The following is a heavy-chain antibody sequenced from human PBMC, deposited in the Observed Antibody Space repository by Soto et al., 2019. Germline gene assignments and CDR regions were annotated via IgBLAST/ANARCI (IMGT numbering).Heavy chain of an antibody. CDR2: ISGSGSTI. J-gene: IGHJ4*02. V-gene: IGHV3-11*01. CDR1: GFTCGDYY. D-gene: IGHD3-22*01. CDR3: ARDYYDTSGYYYYFDY. Sequence: RLSCGASGFTCGDYYMNWIRQAPGKGLEWVSYISGSGSTIYYADSVKGRFTISRDKAKNSLYLQMSSLRAEDTAVYYCARDYYDTSGYYYYFDYWGQGTLVTVSS.